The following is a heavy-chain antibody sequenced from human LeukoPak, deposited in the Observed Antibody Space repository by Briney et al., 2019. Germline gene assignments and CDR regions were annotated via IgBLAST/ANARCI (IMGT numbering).Heavy chain of an antibody. D-gene: IGHD1-26*01. CDR2: ISSGSSTI. J-gene: IGHJ4*02. Sequence: PGGSLRLSCAASGSTFSTYSMNWVRQAPGKGLEWLSYISSGSSTIYYADSVKGRFTISRDNARNSLYLQMNGLRAGDTAVYYCARVTVGATADYFDYWGQGTLVTVSS. CDR1: GSTFSTYS. CDR3: ARVTVGATADYFDY. V-gene: IGHV3-48*01.